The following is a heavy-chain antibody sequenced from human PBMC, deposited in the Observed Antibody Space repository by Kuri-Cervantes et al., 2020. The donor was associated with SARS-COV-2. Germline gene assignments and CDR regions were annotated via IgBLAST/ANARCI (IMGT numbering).Heavy chain of an antibody. CDR3: ARDGAATIDHEQKV. Sequence: GESLKISCAASGFTFSGSAMHWVRQAPGKGLEWVASIKRDGSEKYYVDSVKGRFTISRDNAKNSLYLQMNGLRAEDTAVYYCARDGAATIDHEQKVWGQGALVTVSS. CDR1: GFTFSGSA. J-gene: IGHJ4*02. D-gene: IGHD4-17*01. CDR2: IKRDGSEK. V-gene: IGHV3-7*03.